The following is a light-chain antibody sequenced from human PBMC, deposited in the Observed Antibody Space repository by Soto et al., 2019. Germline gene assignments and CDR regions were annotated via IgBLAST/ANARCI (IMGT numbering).Light chain of an antibody. CDR2: GAS. Sequence: EIVMTQSPATLSVSPGERATLSCRASQSVSSNLAWYQQKPGQAPRLLIYGASTRATGIPARFSGSGYGTEFTLTISSLQSEDFAVYYGQPYNNWPETFGQGTKPEIK. V-gene: IGKV3-15*01. CDR1: QSVSSN. J-gene: IGKJ2*01. CDR3: QPYNNWPET.